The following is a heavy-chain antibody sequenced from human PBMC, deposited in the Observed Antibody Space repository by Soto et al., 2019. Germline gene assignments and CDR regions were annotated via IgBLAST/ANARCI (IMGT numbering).Heavy chain of an antibody. J-gene: IGHJ4*01. V-gene: IGHV1-46*03. CDR3: AREAGGSGWYLKTHTNYFDY. Sequence: GASVKVSCKASGYTFTSYYMHWVRQAPGQGLEWMGIINPSGGSTSYAQKFQGRVTMTRDTSTSTVYMELSSLRSEDTAVYYCAREAGGSGWYLKTHTNYFDYWGHGTLVTVSS. D-gene: IGHD6-19*01. CDR1: GYTFTSYY. CDR2: INPSGGST.